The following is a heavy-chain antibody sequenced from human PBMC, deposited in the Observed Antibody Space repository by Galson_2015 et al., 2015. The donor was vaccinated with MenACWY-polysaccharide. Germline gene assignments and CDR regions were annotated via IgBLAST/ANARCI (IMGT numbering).Heavy chain of an antibody. Sequence: SLRLSCAPSGFTFSNYGMHWIRQASGRGLGWVAMISYGGSNKEYADSVKGRFTISRDNSKNTLYLQMNSLRTEDTAVYYCAKEDYCSGGNCYSVRAEYFQHWGQGTLVSVS. D-gene: IGHD2-15*01. CDR1: GFTFSNYG. V-gene: IGHV3-30*18. J-gene: IGHJ1*01. CDR3: AKEDYCSGGNCYSVRAEYFQH. CDR2: ISYGGSNK.